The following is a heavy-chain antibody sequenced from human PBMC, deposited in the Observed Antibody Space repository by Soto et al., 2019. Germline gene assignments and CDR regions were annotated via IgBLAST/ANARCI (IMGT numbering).Heavy chain of an antibody. CDR1: GGSISSSIYY. CDR3: ARAALSGYGLGWFAR. Sequence: SETLSLTCTASGGSISSSIYYWSWIRHPPGNGLEWIGYIYYSGSTYYNPSLKSRVTISVDTSKNQFSLKLSSVTAADTAVYYCARAALSGYGLGWFARWGKVSLV. CDR2: IYYSGST. D-gene: IGHD5-12*01. V-gene: IGHV4-30-4*01. J-gene: IGHJ5*02.